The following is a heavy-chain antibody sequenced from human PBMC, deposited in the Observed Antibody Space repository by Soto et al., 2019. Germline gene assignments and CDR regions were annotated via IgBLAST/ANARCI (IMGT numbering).Heavy chain of an antibody. Sequence: QVQLVESGGGLVKPGGSLRLSCATSGFTFSDYYMTWIRQAPGKGLEWVSYISQSGTTIYYTDSVKGRFTISRDNAKNSLYLQMNSLRAEDTAVYYCARARGAVTTLVDYWGQGTLVTVSS. D-gene: IGHD4-17*01. CDR2: ISQSGTTI. J-gene: IGHJ4*02. CDR1: GFTFSDYY. CDR3: ARARGAVTTLVDY. V-gene: IGHV3-11*04.